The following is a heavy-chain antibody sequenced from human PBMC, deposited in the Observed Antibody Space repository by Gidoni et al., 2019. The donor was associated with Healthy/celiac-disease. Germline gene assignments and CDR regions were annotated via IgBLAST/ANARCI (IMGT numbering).Heavy chain of an antibody. D-gene: IGHD6-13*01. V-gene: IGHV3-23*01. Sequence: EVQLLESGGGLVQPGGSLRLSCAASGFTFSSYAMSWLRQAPGKGLEWVSAISGSGGSTYYADSVKGRFTISRDNSKNTLYLQMNSLRAEDTAVYYCAKDFLRLGKWDSIAAAGPTDYWGQGTLVTVSS. CDR1: GFTFSSYA. J-gene: IGHJ4*02. CDR2: ISGSGGST. CDR3: AKDFLRLGKWDSIAAAGPTDY.